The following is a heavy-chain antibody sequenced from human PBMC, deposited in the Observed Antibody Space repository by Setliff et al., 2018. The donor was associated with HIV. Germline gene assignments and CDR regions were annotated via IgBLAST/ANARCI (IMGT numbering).Heavy chain of an antibody. Sequence: GGSLRLSCAASGFSCSNSWMAWVRQAPGKGLEWVATITAERSDKNYPDSVKGRFTISRDNAKNSLYLQMNSLRAEDTAVYYCAREDQLLSGNYYYYGMDVWGQGTTVTVSS. CDR1: GFSCSNSW. J-gene: IGHJ6*02. CDR3: AREDQLLSGNYYYYGMDV. D-gene: IGHD2-2*01. V-gene: IGHV3-7*01. CDR2: ITAERSDK.